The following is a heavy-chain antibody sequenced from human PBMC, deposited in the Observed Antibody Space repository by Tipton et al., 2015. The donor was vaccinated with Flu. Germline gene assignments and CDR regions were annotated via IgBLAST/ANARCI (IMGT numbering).Heavy chain of an antibody. J-gene: IGHJ3*02. CDR3: ARPPVGQQEGDAFDI. CDR1: GYTFTSYY. CDR2: INPSGGST. Sequence: QVQLVQSGAEVKKPGASVKVSCKASGYTFTSYYMHWVRQAPGQGLEWMGIINPSGGSTSYAQKFQGRVTMTRDTSTSTVYMELSSLRSEDTAVYYCARPPVGQQEGDAFDIWGQGTMVTVSS. D-gene: IGHD1/OR15-1a*01. V-gene: IGHV1-46*01.